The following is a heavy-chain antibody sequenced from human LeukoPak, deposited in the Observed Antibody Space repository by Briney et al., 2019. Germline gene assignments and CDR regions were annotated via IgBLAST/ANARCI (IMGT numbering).Heavy chain of an antibody. V-gene: IGHV4-4*07. D-gene: IGHD3-10*01. Sequence: PSETLSLTCTVSGGSISSYHWSWIRQPAGKGLEWIGRIYTSGSTYYNPSLKSRVTISVDTSKNQFSLKLSSVTAADTAVYYCARGSVLWFGELFSFDYWGQGTLVTVSS. CDR1: GGSISSYH. J-gene: IGHJ4*02. CDR3: ARGSVLWFGELFSFDY. CDR2: IYTSGST.